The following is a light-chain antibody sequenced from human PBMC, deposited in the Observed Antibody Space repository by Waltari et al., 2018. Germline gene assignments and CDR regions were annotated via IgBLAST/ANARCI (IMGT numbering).Light chain of an antibody. Sequence: QSALTQPASVSGSPGQSITISCTGTSSDIGAYNYVSWYQQLPGKAPKMMIYEVTKRPSGVSYRFSGAKSGKTASLTISGLRAEDEADYYCSSHANTYNFAHVVFGGGTKLTVL. V-gene: IGLV2-23*02. CDR1: SSDIGAYNY. J-gene: IGLJ2*01. CDR2: EVT. CDR3: SSHANTYNFAHVV.